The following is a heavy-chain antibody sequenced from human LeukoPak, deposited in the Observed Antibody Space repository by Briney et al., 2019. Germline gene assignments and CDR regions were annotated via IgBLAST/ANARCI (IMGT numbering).Heavy chain of an antibody. Sequence: ASVKVSCKASGYTFTSYAIHWVRQAPGQRPEWMGWSKDGNGNTKYPQNFQGRVTFTRDTSASTAYMELSRLRSEDTAMYYCARDGGGHYYYYAMDVWGQGTTVTVSS. D-gene: IGHD3-16*01. CDR2: SKDGNGNT. CDR1: GYTFTSYA. J-gene: IGHJ6*02. CDR3: ARDGGGHYYYYAMDV. V-gene: IGHV1-3*01.